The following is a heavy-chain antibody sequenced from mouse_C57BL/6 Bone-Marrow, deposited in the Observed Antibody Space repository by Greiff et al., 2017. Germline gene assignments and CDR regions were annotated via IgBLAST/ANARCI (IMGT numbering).Heavy chain of an antibody. V-gene: IGHV5-9-1*02. CDR3: TRDRRITTVVATYWYFDV. D-gene: IGHD1-1*01. J-gene: IGHJ1*03. Sequence: EVKLVESGEGLVKPGGSLKLSCAASGFTFSSYAMSWVRQTPEKRLEWVAYISSGGDYIYYADTVKGRFTISRDNARNTLYLQMSSLKSEDTAMYYCTRDRRITTVVATYWYFDVWGTGTTVTVSS. CDR1: GFTFSSYA. CDR2: ISSGGDYI.